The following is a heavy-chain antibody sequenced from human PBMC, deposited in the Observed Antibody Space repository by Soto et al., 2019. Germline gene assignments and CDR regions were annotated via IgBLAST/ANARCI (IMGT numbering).Heavy chain of an antibody. J-gene: IGHJ4*02. CDR3: AKHMVRAVIPPILDY. Sequence: EVQLLESGGGLVQPGGSLRLSCAASGFTFSSYAMSWVRQAPGKGLEWVSAISGSGGSTYYADSVKGRVTISRDNSTNTLYLQMTRLRAEDTAVYYCAKHMVRAVIPPILDYWGQRTLVTVSS. CDR1: GFTFSSYA. CDR2: ISGSGGST. V-gene: IGHV3-23*01. D-gene: IGHD3-10*01.